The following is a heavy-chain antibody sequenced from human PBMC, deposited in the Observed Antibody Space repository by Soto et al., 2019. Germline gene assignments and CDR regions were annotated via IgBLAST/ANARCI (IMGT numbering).Heavy chain of an antibody. CDR1: GFTFSSYS. J-gene: IGHJ5*02. V-gene: IGHV3-48*02. Sequence: GGPLRLSCAASGFTFSSYSMNWVRQAPGKGLEWVSYISSSSSTIYYADSVKGRFTISRDNAKNSLYLQMNSLRDEDTAVYYCARDSVNCSSTSCYNWFDPWGQGTLVTVSS. CDR2: ISSSSSTI. D-gene: IGHD2-2*01. CDR3: ARDSVNCSSTSCYNWFDP.